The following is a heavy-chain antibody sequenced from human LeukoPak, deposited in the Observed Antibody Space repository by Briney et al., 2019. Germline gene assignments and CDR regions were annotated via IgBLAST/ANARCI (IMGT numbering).Heavy chain of an antibody. Sequence: PGGSLRLSCAASGFTFSSYSMNWVRQTPGKGLEWVAVISYDGSNKYYADSVKGRFTISRDNSKNTLYLQMNSLRAEDTAVYYCAKDLTPYSYGPIDAFDIWGQGTMVTVSS. CDR1: GFTFSSYS. V-gene: IGHV3-30*18. CDR3: AKDLTPYSYGPIDAFDI. D-gene: IGHD5-18*01. CDR2: ISYDGSNK. J-gene: IGHJ3*02.